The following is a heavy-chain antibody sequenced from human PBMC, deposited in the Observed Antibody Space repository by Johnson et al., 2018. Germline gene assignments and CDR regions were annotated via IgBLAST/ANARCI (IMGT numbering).Heavy chain of an antibody. Sequence: VQLVQSGGGLVQPGGSLRLSCTASGFTVTNTYISWVRQAPGKGLEWVSVIYSGGSTYYVDSVKGRFTTSRDNSKNTLYLQMNSLRPYDTALYYCARDMISSGCCVAFDIWGHGTMVTVSS. D-gene: IGHD3-22*01. CDR2: IYSGGST. CDR1: GFTVTNTY. V-gene: IGHV3-66*02. CDR3: ARDMISSGCCVAFDI. J-gene: IGHJ3*02.